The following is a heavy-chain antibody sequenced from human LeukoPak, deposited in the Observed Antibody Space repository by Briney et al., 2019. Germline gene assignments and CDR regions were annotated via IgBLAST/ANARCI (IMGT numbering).Heavy chain of an antibody. D-gene: IGHD2-21*01. J-gene: IGHJ3*02. CDR1: GGTFSSYA. Sequence: XVKVSCKASGGTFSSYAISWVRQAHGQGIEWMGGIIPIFRTANYAQKFQGRVTITADESTSTAYMELSSLRSEDTAVYYCATLAYCGGYCYFGAFYIWGQGTMVTVSS. CDR3: ATLAYCGGYCYFGAFYI. CDR2: IIPIFRTA. V-gene: IGHV1-69*13.